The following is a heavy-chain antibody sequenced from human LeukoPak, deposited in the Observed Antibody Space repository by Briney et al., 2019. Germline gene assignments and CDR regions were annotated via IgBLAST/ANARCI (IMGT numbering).Heavy chain of an antibody. J-gene: IGHJ5*02. V-gene: IGHV3-7*01. D-gene: IGHD3-22*01. CDR1: GFSFSRYW. Sequence: GGSLRLSCAASGFSFSRYWMSWVRQAPGKGLERVSSINKDGSEKFHADSATGRFTISRDNAKNSLFLQMNTLGAEDAAVYYCARTYDRSTYGVHYFDPWGQGTLVTVSS. CDR2: INKDGSEK. CDR3: ARTYDRSTYGVHYFDP.